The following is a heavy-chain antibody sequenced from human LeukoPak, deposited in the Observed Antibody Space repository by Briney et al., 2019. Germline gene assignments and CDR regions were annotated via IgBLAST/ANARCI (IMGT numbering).Heavy chain of an antibody. CDR1: GGSISNYF. D-gene: IGHD7-27*01. CDR3: ARRPTGDRKFDY. J-gene: IGHJ4*02. Sequence: PSETLSLTRSVSGGSISNYFWTSIRQPPGKGLEWIGYIYSSGSTYYTPSLKSRVTISVDTSKNRFSLKLSTVTAADAAVYYCARRPTGDRKFDYWGQGTLVTVSS. CDR2: IYSSGST. V-gene: IGHV4-59*08.